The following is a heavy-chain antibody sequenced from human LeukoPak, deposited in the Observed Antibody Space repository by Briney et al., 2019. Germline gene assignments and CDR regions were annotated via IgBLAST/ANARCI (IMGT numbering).Heavy chain of an antibody. CDR3: ARGIIGGTGDPDY. CDR1: GGTFSSYA. Sequence: ASVKVSCKASGGTFSSYAISWVRQAPGQGLEWMGGIIPIFGTANYAQKFQGRVTITTDESTSTAYMELSSLRSEDTAVYYCARGIIGGTGDPDYWGQGTLVTVSS. CDR2: IIPIFGTA. J-gene: IGHJ4*02. D-gene: IGHD7-27*01. V-gene: IGHV1-69*05.